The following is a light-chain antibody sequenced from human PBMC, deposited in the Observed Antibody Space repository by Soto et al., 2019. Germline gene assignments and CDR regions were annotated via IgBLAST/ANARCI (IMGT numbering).Light chain of an antibody. CDR3: QQYNNWPIT. CDR1: QSVSSN. CDR2: GAS. Sequence: EIVMTQPPATLSVSPGERATLSCRASQSVSSNLAWYQQKPGQAPRLLIYGASTRATGIPARFSGSGSVTEFTLTISSLQSGDFAAYYCQQYNNWPITFGQGTRLEIK. V-gene: IGKV3-15*01. J-gene: IGKJ5*01.